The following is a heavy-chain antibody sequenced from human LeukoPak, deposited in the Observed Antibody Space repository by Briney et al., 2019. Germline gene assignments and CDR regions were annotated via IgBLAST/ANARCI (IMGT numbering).Heavy chain of an antibody. V-gene: IGHV1-46*01. J-gene: IGHJ3*02. CDR2: INHRGGST. CDR3: ARGLIAYCGGDCAFDAFDI. CDR1: GYTFTSYY. Sequence: GASVEVSCKASGYTFTSYYMHWVRQAPGQGREWMGIINHRGGSTSYAQKVPGKVTMTRDMSTSTVYMELSSLRSEDPAVYYCARGLIAYCGGDCAFDAFDIWGQGTMVTVSS. D-gene: IGHD2-21*02.